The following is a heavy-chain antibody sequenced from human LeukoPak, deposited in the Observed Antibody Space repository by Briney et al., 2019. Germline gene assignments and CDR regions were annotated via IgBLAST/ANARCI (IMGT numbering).Heavy chain of an antibody. CDR3: ARSIAGLGQLGRGGYDY. CDR2: INHSGST. D-gene: IGHD6-6*01. V-gene: IGHV4-34*01. CDR1: GGSFSGCY. J-gene: IGHJ4*02. Sequence: SETLSLTCAVYGGSFSGCYWNWIRQPPEKGLEWIGEINHSGSTNYNPSLKSRVTISVDTSKNQFSLKLSSVTAADTAVYYCARSIAGLGQLGRGGYDYWGQGTLVTVSS.